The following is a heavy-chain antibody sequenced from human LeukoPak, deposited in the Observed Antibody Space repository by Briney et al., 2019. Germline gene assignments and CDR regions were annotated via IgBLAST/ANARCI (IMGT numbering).Heavy chain of an antibody. D-gene: IGHD3-9*01. CDR3: ARGGITIFLSYNYMDV. CDR1: GFTFSSYS. J-gene: IGHJ6*03. Sequence: RAGGSLRLSCAASGFTFSSYSMNWVRQAPGKGLEWVSSISSSSSYIYYADSVKGRFTISRVNAKNSLYLQMSSLRAEDTALYYCARGGITIFLSYNYMDVWGKGTTVTVSS. CDR2: ISSSSSYI. V-gene: IGHV3-21*04.